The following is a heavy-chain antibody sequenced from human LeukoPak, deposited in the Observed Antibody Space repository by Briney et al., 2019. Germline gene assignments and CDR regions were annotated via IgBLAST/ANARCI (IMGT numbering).Heavy chain of an antibody. CDR2: ISYDGSNK. CDR1: GFTFSSYG. D-gene: IGHD1-26*01. V-gene: IGHV3-30*03. J-gene: IGHJ3*02. Sequence: PGRSLRLSCAASGFTFSSYGMHWVRQAPGKGLEWVAVISYDGSNKYYADSVKGRFTISRDNSKNTLYLQMNSLRAEDTAVYYCARSRRGGRAFDIWGQGTMVTVSS. CDR3: ARSRRGGRAFDI.